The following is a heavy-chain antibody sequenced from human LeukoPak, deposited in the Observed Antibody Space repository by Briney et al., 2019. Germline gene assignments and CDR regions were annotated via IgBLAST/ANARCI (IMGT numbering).Heavy chain of an antibody. CDR3: ATTMGQYDFWSGYYLRGYYYYYMDV. V-gene: IGHV4-59*01. Sequence: SETLSLTCTVSGGSISSYYWSWIRQPPGKGLEWIGYIYYSGSTNYNPSLKSRVTISVDTSKNQFSLKLSSVTAADTAVYYRATTMGQYDFWSGYYLRGYYYYYMDVWGKGTTVTVSS. D-gene: IGHD3-3*01. CDR2: IYYSGST. CDR1: GGSISSYY. J-gene: IGHJ6*03.